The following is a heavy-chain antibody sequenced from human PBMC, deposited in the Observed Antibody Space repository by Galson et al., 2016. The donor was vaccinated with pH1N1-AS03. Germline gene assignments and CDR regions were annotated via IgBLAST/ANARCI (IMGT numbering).Heavy chain of an antibody. CDR1: GGSFIGYA. CDR2: IIPIFGAA. Sequence: SVKVSCKASGGSFIGYAMNWVRQAPGQGLEWMGGIIPIFGAAKYAQRLQGRAMITADKSTKTVYLELNSLSSEDTAVYFFAQNYYHNRGSYWEPFVLWGQGTMVTASS. D-gene: IGHD3-22*01. J-gene: IGHJ3*01. V-gene: IGHV1-69*06. CDR3: AQNYYHNRGSYWEPFVL.